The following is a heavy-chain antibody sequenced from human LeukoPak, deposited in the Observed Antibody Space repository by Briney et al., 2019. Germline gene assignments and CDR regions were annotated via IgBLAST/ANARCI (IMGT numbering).Heavy chain of an antibody. Sequence: ASVKVSCKASGCTFTGYYMHWVRQAPGQGLECTGWINPNSGGTNYAQKFQGRVTMTRDTSISTAYMELSRLRSDDTAVYYCARDREYLYYYYGMDVWGQGTTVTVSS. CDR3: ARDREYLYYYYGMDV. J-gene: IGHJ6*02. CDR2: INPNSGGT. V-gene: IGHV1-2*02. CDR1: GCTFTGYY. D-gene: IGHD2/OR15-2a*01.